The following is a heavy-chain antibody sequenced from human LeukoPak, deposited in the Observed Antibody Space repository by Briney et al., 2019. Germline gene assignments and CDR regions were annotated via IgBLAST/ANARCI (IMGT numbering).Heavy chain of an antibody. V-gene: IGHV1-69*04. CDR3: ARGSAVAGTLDY. CDR2: IIPILGIA. Sequence: ASVKVSCKASGGTFSSYAISWVRQAPGQGLEWMGRIIPILGIANYAQKFQGRVTITANKSTSTAYMELSSLRSEDTAVYYCARGSAVAGTLDYWGQGTLVTVSS. D-gene: IGHD6-19*01. CDR1: GGTFSSYA. J-gene: IGHJ4*02.